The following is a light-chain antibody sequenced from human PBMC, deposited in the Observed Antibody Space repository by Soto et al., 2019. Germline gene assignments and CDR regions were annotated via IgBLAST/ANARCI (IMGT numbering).Light chain of an antibody. CDR2: SNN. CDR3: AAWDDSLNGPVV. V-gene: IGLV1-44*01. Sequence: QSVLTQPPSASGTPGQRVTISCSGSSSNIGSNTVNWYQQLPGTAPKLLIYSNNQRPSGVPDRFSGSKSGTSASLAISGLQSEDDADYYCAAWDDSLNGPVVFGGGTKLTVL. CDR1: SSNIGSNT. J-gene: IGLJ2*01.